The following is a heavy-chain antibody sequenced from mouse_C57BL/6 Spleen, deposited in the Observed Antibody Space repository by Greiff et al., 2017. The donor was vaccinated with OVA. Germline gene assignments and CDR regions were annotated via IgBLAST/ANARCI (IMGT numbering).Heavy chain of an antibody. D-gene: IGHD1-1*01. CDR2: IRNKANGYTT. CDR1: GFTFTDYY. Sequence: EVKLMESGGGLVQPGGSLSLSCAASGFTFTDYYMSWVRQPPGKALEWLGFIRNKANGYTTEYSASVKGRFTISRDNSQSILYLQMKALRAEDSATYYCARYRLADGSSDYWGQGTTLTVSS. CDR3: ARYRLADGSSDY. J-gene: IGHJ2*01. V-gene: IGHV7-3*01.